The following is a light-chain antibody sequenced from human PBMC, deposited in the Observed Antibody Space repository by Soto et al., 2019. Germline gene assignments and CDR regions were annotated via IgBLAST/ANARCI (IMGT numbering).Light chain of an antibody. V-gene: IGKV3-15*01. CDR1: QYINTR. J-gene: IGKJ1*01. CDR2: GTS. CDR3: QQYNKWPWT. Sequence: EIVLPQSPATLSSFPGHRLTLSCRARQYINTRLAWYQQKPGQAPRILIYGTSTRATGVPARYSGSGSGTEFTLTITSLQSEDFEVYYCQQYNKWPWTFGQGTKVDIK.